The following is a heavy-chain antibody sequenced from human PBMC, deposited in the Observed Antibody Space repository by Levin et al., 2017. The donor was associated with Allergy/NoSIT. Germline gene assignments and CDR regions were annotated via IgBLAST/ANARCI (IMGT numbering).Heavy chain of an antibody. V-gene: IGHV1-2*02. CDR2: INPNSGST. D-gene: IGHD3-10*01. J-gene: IGHJ4*02. CDR1: GYTFTGYY. Sequence: ASVKVSCKASGYTFTGYYMNWVRQTPGQGLEWMAWINPNSGSTNYAQKFQGRVTLTRDTSISTVYMELSRLRSDDTAVYYCARDLSHDYKGFDFWGQGTLVTVSS. CDR3: ARDLSHDYKGFDF.